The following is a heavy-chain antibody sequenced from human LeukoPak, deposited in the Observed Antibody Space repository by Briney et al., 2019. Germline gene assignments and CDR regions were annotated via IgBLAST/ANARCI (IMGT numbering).Heavy chain of an antibody. CDR3: AREIGTLDY. V-gene: IGHV3-48*01. CDR1: GFTFSSYG. D-gene: IGHD1-7*01. J-gene: IGHJ4*02. CDR2: ISSSSSTI. Sequence: GRSLRLSCAASGFTFSSYGMHWVRQAPGKGLEWVSYISSSSSTIYYADSVKGRFTISRDNAKNTLYLQMNSLRAEDTAVYYCAREIGTLDYWGQGTLATVSS.